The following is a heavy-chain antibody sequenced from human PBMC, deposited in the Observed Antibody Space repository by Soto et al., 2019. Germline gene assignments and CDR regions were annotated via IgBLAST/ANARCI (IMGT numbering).Heavy chain of an antibody. CDR1: GFTFSNYN. J-gene: IGHJ2*01. V-gene: IGHV3-21*01. CDR3: ARGDHGGTSHWYLDL. D-gene: IGHD4-17*01. Sequence: EVQLVESGGGLVKPGVSLRLSCAVSGFTFSNYNMNWVRQAPGKGLEWVSSSGRSGGYIYYADSVKGRFTISRDNGKNSLFLQMNSLRAEDTAVYYCARGDHGGTSHWYLDLWGRGTLVTVSS. CDR2: SGRSGGYI.